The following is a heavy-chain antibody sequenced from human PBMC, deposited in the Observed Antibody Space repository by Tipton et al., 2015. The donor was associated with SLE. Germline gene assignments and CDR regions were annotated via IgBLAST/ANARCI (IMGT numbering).Heavy chain of an antibody. J-gene: IGHJ4*02. V-gene: IGHV4-34*01. CDR2: VSHTGNT. CDR3: ARDGSTSPYAY. CDR1: GGSFTGPY. Sequence: TLSLTCAVYGGSFTGPYWSWIRQPPGKGLEWIGEVSHTGNTNYDPSLKSRVTISVDSSKNQISLKLTSVTAADTAVYYCARDGSTSPYAYWGQGTLVTVSS. D-gene: IGHD2-15*01.